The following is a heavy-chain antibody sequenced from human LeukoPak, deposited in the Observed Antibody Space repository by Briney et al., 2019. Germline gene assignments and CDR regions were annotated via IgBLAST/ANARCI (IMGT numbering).Heavy chain of an antibody. Sequence: GGSLRLSCAASGFVLSSHWMTWVRQVPGRGPEWVANVNRDGSETYYLDSVKGRFTISKDNAKNSLYLQMNSLRAEDTALYHCARNNGMDVWGQGTTVIVSS. CDR1: GFVLSSHW. J-gene: IGHJ6*02. V-gene: IGHV3-7*03. CDR3: ARNNGMDV. CDR2: VNRDGSET.